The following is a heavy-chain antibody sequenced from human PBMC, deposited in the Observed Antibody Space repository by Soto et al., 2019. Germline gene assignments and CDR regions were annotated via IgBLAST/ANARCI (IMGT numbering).Heavy chain of an antibody. J-gene: IGHJ6*02. CDR1: GYSFTSYW. CDR3: ARTSMVRGGYYYYYGMDV. D-gene: IGHD3-10*01. CDR2: IYPGDSDT. Sequence: PGESLKISCKGSGYSFTSYWIGWVRQLSGKGLEWMGIIYPGDSDTRYSPSFQGQVTISADKSISTAYLQWSSLKASDTAMYYCARTSMVRGGYYYYYGMDVWGQGTTVTVSS. V-gene: IGHV5-51*01.